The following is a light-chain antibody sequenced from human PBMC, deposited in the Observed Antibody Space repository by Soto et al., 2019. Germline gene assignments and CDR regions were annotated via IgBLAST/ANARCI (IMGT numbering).Light chain of an antibody. CDR1: QSITSSF. V-gene: IGKV3-20*01. Sequence: EIVLTQSPFILSLSPVERASLSFVASQSITSSFLAWYQQKPGQAPRLLIYGASSRATGIPDRFSGTGSETDFTLTINRLEPEDFAVYYCQQYENSPITFGQGTRLETK. J-gene: IGKJ5*01. CDR3: QQYENSPIT. CDR2: GAS.